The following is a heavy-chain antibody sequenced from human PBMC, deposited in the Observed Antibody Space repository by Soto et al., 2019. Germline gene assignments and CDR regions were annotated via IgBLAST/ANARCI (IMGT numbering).Heavy chain of an antibody. D-gene: IGHD2-21*02. CDR2: ITYSGGNT. CDR3: AKKGIYCGGDCYSGSDY. V-gene: IGHV3-23*01. CDR1: GFTFSNFA. Sequence: EVQLLESGGGLVQPGGSLRLSCAASGFTFSNFAMSWVRQAPGKGLEGASSITYSGGNTYYADSVKGRFTISRDNSKNTLYLQMNSLRAEDTAVYYCAKKGIYCGGDCYSGSDYWGQGTLVTVSS. J-gene: IGHJ4*02.